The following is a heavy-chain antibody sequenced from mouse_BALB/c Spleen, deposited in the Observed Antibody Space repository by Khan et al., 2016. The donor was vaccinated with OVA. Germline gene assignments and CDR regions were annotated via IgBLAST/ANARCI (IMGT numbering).Heavy chain of an antibody. V-gene: IGHV1-7*01. J-gene: IGHJ3*01. CDR1: GYMFTSYW. CDR2: INPSSGFT. Sequence: QVQLKESGAELAKPGASVKMSCKASGYMFTSYWMNWVKQRPGQGLEWIGYINPSSGFTEYSQKFKDKATLTADNSSSIAYMQLSSLTSEDAAGYSSARSGYGALAYWGQGTLVTVSA. D-gene: IGHD1-1*01. CDR3: ARSGYGALAY.